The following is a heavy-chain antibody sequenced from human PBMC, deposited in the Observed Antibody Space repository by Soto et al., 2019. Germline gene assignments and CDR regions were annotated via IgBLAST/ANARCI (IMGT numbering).Heavy chain of an antibody. Sequence: LSLICTVSGGSISSYYWSWIRQPPGKGLEWIGYIYYSGSTNHNPSLKSRVTISVDTSKNQFSLKVSSVTAADTAVYYCARAPDIAMATVFDYWGQGXLVTVSS. D-gene: IGHD5-18*01. V-gene: IGHV4-59*01. CDR3: ARAPDIAMATVFDY. J-gene: IGHJ4*02. CDR1: GGSISSYY. CDR2: IYYSGST.